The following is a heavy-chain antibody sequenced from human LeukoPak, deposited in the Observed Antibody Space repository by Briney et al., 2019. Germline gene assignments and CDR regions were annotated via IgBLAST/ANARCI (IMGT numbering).Heavy chain of an antibody. CDR3: ARLYRSSTSCLFDY. Sequence: PGGSLRLSCAASGFTFSSYAMHWVRQAPGKGLEYVSAISSNGGSTYYANSVKGRFTISRDNSKNTLYLQMGSLRAEDMAVYYCARLYRSSTSCLFDYWGQGTLVTVSS. V-gene: IGHV3-64*01. J-gene: IGHJ4*02. D-gene: IGHD2-2*01. CDR1: GFTFSSYA. CDR2: ISSNGGST.